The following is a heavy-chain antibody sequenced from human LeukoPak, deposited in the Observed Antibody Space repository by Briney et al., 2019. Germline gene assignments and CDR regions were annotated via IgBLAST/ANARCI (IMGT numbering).Heavy chain of an antibody. J-gene: IGHJ6*02. Sequence: GESLKISCQGSGYSFTSYWIGWVRQMPGKGLEWMGIIYPGDSDTRYSPSFQGQVTISADKSISTAYLQWSSLKASDTAMYYCARPSRPYDILTGYYIHYYYGMDVWGQGTTVTVSS. D-gene: IGHD3-9*01. CDR2: IYPGDSDT. V-gene: IGHV5-51*01. CDR1: GYSFTSYW. CDR3: ARPSRPYDILTGYYIHYYYGMDV.